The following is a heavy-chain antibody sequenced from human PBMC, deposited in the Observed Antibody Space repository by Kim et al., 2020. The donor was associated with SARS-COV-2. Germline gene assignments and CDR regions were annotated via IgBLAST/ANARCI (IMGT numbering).Heavy chain of an antibody. CDR2: IRSKAYGGTT. D-gene: IGHD5-12*01. V-gene: IGHV3-49*03. Sequence: GGSLRLSCTASGFTFGDYAMSWFRQAPGKGLEWVGFIRSKAYGGTTEYAASVKGRFTISRDDSKSIAYLQMNSLKTEDTAVYYCTRDWEGEGGYDYFDYWGQGTLVTVSS. CDR1: GFTFGDYA. CDR3: TRDWEGEGGYDYFDY. J-gene: IGHJ4*02.